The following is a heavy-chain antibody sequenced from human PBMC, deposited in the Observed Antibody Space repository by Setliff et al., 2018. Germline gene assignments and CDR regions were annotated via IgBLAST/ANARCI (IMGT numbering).Heavy chain of an antibody. Sequence: GGSLRLSCAASGFTPSMYGVHWVRQAPGKGLEWVAYIRHDGSNENYADSVKGRFTISRDNSRNTLFLQMNSLRAEDTGVYYCAKDTHYYASSGYYCFDYWGQGTLVTVSS. V-gene: IGHV3-30*02. CDR3: AKDTHYYASSGYYCFDY. CDR2: IRHDGSNE. CDR1: GFTPSMYG. D-gene: IGHD3-22*01. J-gene: IGHJ4*02.